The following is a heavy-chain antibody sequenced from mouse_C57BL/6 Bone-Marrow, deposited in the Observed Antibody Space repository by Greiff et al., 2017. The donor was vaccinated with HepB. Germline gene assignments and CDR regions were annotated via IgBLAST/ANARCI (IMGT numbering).Heavy chain of an antibody. D-gene: IGHD1-1*01. CDR3: ARGPYYYGSSFYYAMDY. V-gene: IGHV1-69*01. CDR1: GYTFTSYW. Sequence: VQLQQSGAELVMPGASVKLSCKASGYTFTSYWMHWVKQRPGQGLEWIGEIDPSDSYTNYNQKFKGKSTLTVDKSSSTAYMQLSSLTSEDSAGYYCARGPYYYGSSFYYAMDYWGQGTSVTVSS. CDR2: IDPSDSYT. J-gene: IGHJ4*01.